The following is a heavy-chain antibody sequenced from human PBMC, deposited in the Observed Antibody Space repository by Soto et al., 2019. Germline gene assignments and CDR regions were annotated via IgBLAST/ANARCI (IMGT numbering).Heavy chain of an antibody. CDR3: ARARDGYNYDY. Sequence: QVQLVQSGAEVKKPGASVKVSCKASGYTFTGYYMHWVRQAPGQGLEWMGWINPNRGGTNYAQKFQGWVTMTRDTSISTAYMELSRLRSDDTAVYYCARARDGYNYDYWGQGTLVTVSS. D-gene: IGHD5-12*01. J-gene: IGHJ4*02. V-gene: IGHV1-2*04. CDR2: INPNRGGT. CDR1: GYTFTGYY.